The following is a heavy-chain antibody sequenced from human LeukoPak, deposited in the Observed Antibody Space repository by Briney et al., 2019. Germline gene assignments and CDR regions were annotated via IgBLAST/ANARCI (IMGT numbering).Heavy chain of an antibody. D-gene: IGHD1-20*01. CDR1: GFTFSNYW. CDR2: IKQDGSET. CDR3: ARGGMTGSPDY. V-gene: IGHV3-7*01. J-gene: IGHJ4*02. Sequence: GGSLRLSCEASGFTFSNYWMTWVRQAPGKGLEWVANIKQDGSETYYADSVKGRFTLSRDNARDSLYLQMNYLGVDDTAVYYCARGGMTGSPDYWGQGTLVTASS.